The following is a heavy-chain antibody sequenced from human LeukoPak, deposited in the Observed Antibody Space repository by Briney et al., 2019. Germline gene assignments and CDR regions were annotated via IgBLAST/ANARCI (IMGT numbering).Heavy chain of an antibody. CDR1: GYTLTELS. Sequence: ASVKVSCKVSGYTLTELSMHWVRQAPGKGLEWMGGFDPEDGETIYAQKFQGRVTMTEDTSTDTAYMELSSLRSEDTAVYYCATDQYCSSTSCPLYYWGQGTLVTVSS. V-gene: IGHV1-24*01. D-gene: IGHD2-2*01. CDR3: ATDQYCSSTSCPLYY. J-gene: IGHJ4*02. CDR2: FDPEDGET.